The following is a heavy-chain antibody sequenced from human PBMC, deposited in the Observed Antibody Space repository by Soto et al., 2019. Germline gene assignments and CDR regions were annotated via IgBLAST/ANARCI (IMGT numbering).Heavy chain of an antibody. CDR2: IIPIFGTA. Sequence: RASVKVSCKASGGTFSSYAISWVRQAPGQGLEWMGGIIPIFGTANYAQKFQGRVTITADESTSTAYMELSSLRSEDTAVYYCARVRKSYGAPDAFDIWGQGTMVTGSS. J-gene: IGHJ3*02. CDR3: ARVRKSYGAPDAFDI. D-gene: IGHD1-26*01. V-gene: IGHV1-69*13. CDR1: GGTFSSYA.